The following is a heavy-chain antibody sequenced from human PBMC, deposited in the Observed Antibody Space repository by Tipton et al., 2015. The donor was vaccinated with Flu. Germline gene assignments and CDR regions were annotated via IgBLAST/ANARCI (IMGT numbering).Heavy chain of an antibody. D-gene: IGHD3-22*01. CDR3: ARVGGDYRDTSGFIPWFDL. V-gene: IGHV4-59*01. Sequence: TLSLTCTVSGASISSYYWSWIRQPQGKGLEWIVYIYYSGITNYNASLKSRVTISVDTSKNQFSLRLSSVTAAVTAVYYCARVGGDYRDTSGFIPWFDLWGQGTLVTVSS. CDR2: IYYSGIT. CDR1: GASISSYY. J-gene: IGHJ5*01.